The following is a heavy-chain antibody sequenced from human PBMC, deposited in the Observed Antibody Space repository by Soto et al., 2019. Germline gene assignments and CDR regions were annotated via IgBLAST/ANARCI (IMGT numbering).Heavy chain of an antibody. D-gene: IGHD3-16*01. CDR2: TSYDGSGK. CDR3: ARWGTTGGLDV. J-gene: IGHJ1*01. CDR1: GFTFRSYV. V-gene: IGHV3-30*19. Sequence: QVQLVESGGGLVQPGTSLRLSCVGSGFTFRSYVIHWVRQAPGKGLEWVALTSYDGSGKYYGDSVRGRFTISRDNSRNTVDLQMDSLRVEDTALYYCARWGTTGGLDVWGQGTLVSVSS.